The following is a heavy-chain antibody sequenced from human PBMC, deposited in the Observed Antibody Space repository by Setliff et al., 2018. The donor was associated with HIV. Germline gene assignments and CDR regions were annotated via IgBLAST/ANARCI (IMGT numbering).Heavy chain of an antibody. Sequence: PSETLPLSCVASGFTFSTYAINWVRLPPGKGLEWVSSISGSGFAYYADSVKGRFIISRDNSKNTLFLQMDSLRAEDTALYYCAKQRYYDGNDGFDVWGQGTMVTVSS. J-gene: IGHJ3*01. CDR2: ISGSGFA. D-gene: IGHD3-3*01. V-gene: IGHV3-23*01. CDR1: GFTFSTYA. CDR3: AKQRYYDGNDGFDV.